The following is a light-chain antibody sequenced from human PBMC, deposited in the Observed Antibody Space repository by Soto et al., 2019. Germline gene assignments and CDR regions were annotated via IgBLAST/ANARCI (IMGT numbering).Light chain of an antibody. Sequence: QSALTQPASVSGSPGQSITISCTGTSSDVGNYNYVSWYQHHPGKAPKLIIFDVSNRPSGISNRFSGSKSGNMASLTISGLQAEDEADYYCSSYTSTSTVIFGGGTQLTVL. V-gene: IGLV2-14*03. CDR3: SSYTSTSTVI. CDR1: SSDVGNYNY. CDR2: DVS. J-gene: IGLJ2*01.